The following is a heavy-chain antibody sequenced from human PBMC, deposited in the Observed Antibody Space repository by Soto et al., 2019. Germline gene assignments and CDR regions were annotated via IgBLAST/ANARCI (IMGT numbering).Heavy chain of an antibody. V-gene: IGHV3-23*01. CDR1: GFTFSSYA. Sequence: GGSLRLSCAASGFTFSSYAISWVRQAPGKGLEWVSAISGSGGSTYYADSVKGRFTISRDNSKNTLYLQMNSLRAEDTAVYYCAKDPLEIQLWPKYYFDYWGQGTLVTDSS. CDR2: ISGSGGST. J-gene: IGHJ4*02. CDR3: AKDPLEIQLWPKYYFDY. D-gene: IGHD5-18*01.